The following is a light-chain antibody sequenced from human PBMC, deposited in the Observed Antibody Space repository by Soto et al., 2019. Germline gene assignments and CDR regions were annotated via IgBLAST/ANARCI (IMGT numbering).Light chain of an antibody. CDR3: QQRSNWPPT. Sequence: EILLTQSPATLSLSPGERATLSCRASQSVSSYLDWYQQKPGQAPRLLIYDASNRATGIPARCSGSGSGTDFTLTISSLEPEDFEVYYCQQRSNWPPTFGGGTKVDIK. J-gene: IGKJ4*01. CDR2: DAS. CDR1: QSVSSY. V-gene: IGKV3-11*01.